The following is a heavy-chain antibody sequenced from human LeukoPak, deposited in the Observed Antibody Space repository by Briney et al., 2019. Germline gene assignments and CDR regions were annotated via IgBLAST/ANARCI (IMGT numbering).Heavy chain of an antibody. Sequence: PGGSLRLSCAASGFTFDDYTMHWVRQAPGKGLEWVSLIRWDGDSTYYADSVKGRFTISRDNIKNSLFLEMNSLRTEDSALYYCAKAHYYDTTSFDSAFWGTRPLDYWGQGTLVTVSS. D-gene: IGHD3-22*01. J-gene: IGHJ4*02. V-gene: IGHV3-43*01. CDR1: GFTFDDYT. CDR2: IRWDGDST. CDR3: AKAHYYDTTSFDSAFWGTRPLDY.